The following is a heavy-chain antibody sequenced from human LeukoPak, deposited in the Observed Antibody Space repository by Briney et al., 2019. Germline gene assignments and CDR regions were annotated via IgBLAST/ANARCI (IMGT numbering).Heavy chain of an antibody. V-gene: IGHV3-74*01. D-gene: IGHD3-10*01. Sequence: PGGSLRLSCAAFGFTFSSYWMYWVRQAPGKGLVWVSRINTGGKTTNYADSVKGRFTISRDNAKNTLYLQMNSLRAEDTAVYYCARDITLTRGGRSDYWGQGTLVTVSA. CDR2: INTGGKTT. J-gene: IGHJ4*02. CDR3: ARDITLTRGGRSDY. CDR1: GFTFSSYW.